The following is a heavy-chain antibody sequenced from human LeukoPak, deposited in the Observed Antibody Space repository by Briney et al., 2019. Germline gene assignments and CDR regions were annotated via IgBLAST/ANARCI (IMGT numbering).Heavy chain of an antibody. V-gene: IGHV3-7*01. CDR3: ARSRGVVVPAAMDPNWFDP. J-gene: IGHJ5*02. CDR2: IKQDGSEK. CDR1: GFTFSTYW. D-gene: IGHD2-2*01. Sequence: GGSLRLSCAASGFTFSTYWMTWVRQAPGRGLEWVANIKQDGSEKYYVDSVKGRFTISRDNAKNSLYLQMNSLRVEDTAVYYCARSRGVVVPAAMDPNWFDPWDQGTLVTVSS.